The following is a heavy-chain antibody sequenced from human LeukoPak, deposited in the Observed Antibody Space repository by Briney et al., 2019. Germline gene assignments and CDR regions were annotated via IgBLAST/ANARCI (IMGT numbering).Heavy chain of an antibody. CDR2: ISSSSSYI. CDR1: GFTFSSYS. CDR3: AREPPYCSSTSCYYTLDY. J-gene: IGHJ4*02. D-gene: IGHD2-2*01. V-gene: IGHV3-21*01. Sequence: PGGSLRLSCAASGFTFSSYSMNWVRQAPGKGLEWVSSISSSSSYIYYADSVKGRFTISRDNAKNSLYLQMNSLRAEDTAVYYCAREPPYCSSTSCYYTLDYWGQGTLVTVSS.